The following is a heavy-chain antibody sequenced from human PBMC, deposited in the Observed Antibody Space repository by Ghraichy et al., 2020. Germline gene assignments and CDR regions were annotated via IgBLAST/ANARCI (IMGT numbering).Heavy chain of an antibody. Sequence: GGSLRLSCATSGFTFSTYTMGWVRQAPGKGLEWVSSISSSSGSIFYADSVKGRFTISRDNAKNSLYLQINSLRDEDTAVYFCARKDFFNSGTYYIPFFDSWGQGTLVTVSS. D-gene: IGHD3-10*01. CDR3: ARKDFFNSGTYYIPFFDS. V-gene: IGHV3-48*02. CDR2: ISSSSGSI. J-gene: IGHJ4*02. CDR1: GFTFSTYT.